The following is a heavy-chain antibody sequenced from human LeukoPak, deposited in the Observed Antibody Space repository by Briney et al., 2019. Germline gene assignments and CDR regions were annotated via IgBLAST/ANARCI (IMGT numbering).Heavy chain of an antibody. CDR3: ARQLYGSDY. CDR2: VNHSGYT. J-gene: IGHJ4*02. CDR1: GVSFSTYY. Sequence: SETLSLTCDVSGVSFSTYYWSWIRQSPEKGLEWIGEVNHSGYTNYYPSLKGRVTISVDTSKNQFSLKLSSVTAADTAVYYCARQLYGSDYWGQGTLVTVFS. D-gene: IGHD4-17*01. V-gene: IGHV4-34*01.